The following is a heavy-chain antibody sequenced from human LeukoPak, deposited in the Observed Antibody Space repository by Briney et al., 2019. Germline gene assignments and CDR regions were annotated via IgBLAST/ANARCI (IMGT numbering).Heavy chain of an antibody. CDR3: ARVDIVATGNAFDI. J-gene: IGHJ3*02. V-gene: IGHV3-7*01. Sequence: GGSLRLSCAASGFTFSSYWMSWVRQAPGKGLEWVANIKQDGSEKYYVDSVKGRFTISRDNAKNSLYLQMNSLRAEDTAVYYCARVDIVATGNAFDIWGQGTMVTVSS. CDR2: IKQDGSEK. CDR1: GFTFSSYW. D-gene: IGHD5-12*01.